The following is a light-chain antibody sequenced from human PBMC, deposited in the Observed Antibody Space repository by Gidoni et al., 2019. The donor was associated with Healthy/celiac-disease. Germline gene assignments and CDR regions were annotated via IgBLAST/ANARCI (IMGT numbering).Light chain of an antibody. V-gene: IGKV3-15*01. J-gene: IGKJ2*01. Sequence: EIVMTQSPATLSVSPGERATLSCRARQSVSSNLAWYQQKPGQAPRLLIYGASTRATGIPARFSGSGSGTEFTLTISSLQSEDVAVYYCQQYNNWPSTFXQXTKLEIK. CDR3: QQYNNWPST. CDR2: GAS. CDR1: QSVSSN.